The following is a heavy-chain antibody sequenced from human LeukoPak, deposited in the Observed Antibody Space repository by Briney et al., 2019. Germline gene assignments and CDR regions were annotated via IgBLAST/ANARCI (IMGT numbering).Heavy chain of an antibody. CDR2: ISGSGGST. CDR3: AKVRQLWGEWERGYFDY. CDR1: GFTFSSYG. Sequence: GGSLRLSCAASGFTFSSYGMSWVRQAPGKGLEWVSAISGSGGSTYYADSVKGRFTISRDNSKNTLYLQMNSLRAEDTAVYYCAKVRQLWGEWERGYFDYWGQGTLVTVSS. J-gene: IGHJ4*02. D-gene: IGHD5-18*01. V-gene: IGHV3-23*01.